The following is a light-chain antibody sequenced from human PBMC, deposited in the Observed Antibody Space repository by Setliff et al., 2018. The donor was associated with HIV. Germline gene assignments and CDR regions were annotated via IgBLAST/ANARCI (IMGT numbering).Light chain of an antibody. CDR2: EVS. J-gene: IGLJ1*01. Sequence: QSVLTQPASVSGSPGQSITISCTGTSSDIGSWNFVSWYQQYPDKAPKVMIYEVSKRPSGVSNRFSGSKSGYTAFMTISGLQTEDEADYYCSSYATDRDLVKFGTGTRSPS. CDR1: SSDIGSWNF. V-gene: IGLV2-14*03. CDR3: SSYATDRDLVK.